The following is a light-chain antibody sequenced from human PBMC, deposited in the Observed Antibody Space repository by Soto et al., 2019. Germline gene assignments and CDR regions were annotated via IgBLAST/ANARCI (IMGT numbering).Light chain of an antibody. CDR2: GVS. J-gene: IGKJ2*01. CDR1: QSVNHN. CDR3: EQYNSWPPLYT. V-gene: IGKV3-15*01. Sequence: EIVMTQSPATLSVSPGEGATLSCRASQSVNHNLAWYQQKPGQAPRLLIYGVSTRATGIPTRFSGSGSGTEFTLTISSLQSEDFAVYYCEQYNSWPPLYTFGQGTKLEIK.